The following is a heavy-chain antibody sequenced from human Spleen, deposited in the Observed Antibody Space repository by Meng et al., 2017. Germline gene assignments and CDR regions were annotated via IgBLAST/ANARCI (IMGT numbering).Heavy chain of an antibody. CDR2: IYTSGST. CDR3: ARDHRPQHANWSDP. J-gene: IGHJ5*02. Sequence: GSLRLSCTVSGDSLTSYYWNWIRQSPGKGLEWIGYIYTSGSTNYNPSLKSRVTISIDTSRNQLSLIVYSVTAADTAVYYCARDHRPQHANWSDPWGQGTLVTVSS. CDR1: GDSLTSYY. V-gene: IGHV4-59*01. D-gene: IGHD2-2*01.